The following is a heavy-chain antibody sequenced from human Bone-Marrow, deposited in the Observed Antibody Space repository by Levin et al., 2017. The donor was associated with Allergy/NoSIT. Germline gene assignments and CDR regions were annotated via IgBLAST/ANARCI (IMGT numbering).Heavy chain of an antibody. V-gene: IGHV3-30*18. CDR1: GFTFSSYG. Sequence: GGSLRLSCAASGFTFSSYGMHWVRQAPGKGLEWVAVISYDGSNKYYADSVKGRFTISRDNSKNTLYLQMNSLRAEDTAVYYCAKDHRFIAVAGIPDIWGQGTMVTVSS. D-gene: IGHD6-19*01. CDR2: ISYDGSNK. CDR3: AKDHRFIAVAGIPDI. J-gene: IGHJ3*02.